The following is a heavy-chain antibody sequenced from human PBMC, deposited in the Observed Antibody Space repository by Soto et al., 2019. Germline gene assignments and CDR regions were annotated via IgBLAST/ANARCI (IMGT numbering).Heavy chain of an antibody. J-gene: IGHJ3*02. CDR1: GFTFSSYA. CDR3: AKDYSRVRGVRLIDAFGI. V-gene: IGHV3-23*01. Sequence: EVQLLESGGGLVQPGGSLRLSCAASGFTFSSYAMSWVRQAPGKGLEWVSAISGSGGSTYYADSVKGRFTISRDNSKHTLYLQMNSLRAEDTAVYYCAKDYSRVRGVRLIDAFGIWGQGTMVTGSS. CDR2: ISGSGGST. D-gene: IGHD3-10*01.